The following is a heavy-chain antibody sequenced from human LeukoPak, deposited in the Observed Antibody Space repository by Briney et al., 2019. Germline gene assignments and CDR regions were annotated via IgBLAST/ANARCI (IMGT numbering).Heavy chain of an antibody. D-gene: IGHD6-13*01. CDR1: GFSFSSYA. CDR3: AKFWGAACTLNYGMDV. CDR2: ISGSGGST. J-gene: IGHJ6*02. Sequence: GGSLRLSCAASGFSFSSYAMSWVRQAPGKGLEWVSAISGSGGSTYYAGSVKGRFTISRDNSKNTLYLQMNSLRAEDTAVYYCAKFWGAACTLNYGMDVWGQGTMVTVSS. V-gene: IGHV3-23*01.